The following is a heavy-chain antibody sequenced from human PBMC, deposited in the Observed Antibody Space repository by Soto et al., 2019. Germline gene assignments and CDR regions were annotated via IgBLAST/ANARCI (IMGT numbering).Heavy chain of an antibody. CDR3: ARHSGYDYVFDY. Sequence: QVQLLQSGAEVKKPGASVKVSCKASGYTFTGYYIHWVRQVPGQGLVWVGWINPNNGDTNYAQKFQGRVSMTRDTSTRTAYMEVRSLRFDYTAVYYCARHSGYDYVFDYWGQGTLVTVSS. CDR2: INPNNGDT. CDR1: GYTFTGYY. J-gene: IGHJ4*02. D-gene: IGHD5-12*01. V-gene: IGHV1-2*02.